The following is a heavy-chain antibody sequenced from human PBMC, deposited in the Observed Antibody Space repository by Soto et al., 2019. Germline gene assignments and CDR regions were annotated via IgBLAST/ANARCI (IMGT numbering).Heavy chain of an antibody. D-gene: IGHD1-26*01. CDR2: INPNSGGT. CDR3: ARNIVGANHDAFDI. J-gene: IGHJ3*02. CDR1: GYTFTGYY. Sequence: GASVKVSCKASGYTFTGYYMHWVRQAPGQGLEWMGWINPNSGGTNYAQKFQGWVTMTRDTSISTAYMELSRLRSDDTAVYYCARNIVGANHDAFDIWVQGTMVTVSS. V-gene: IGHV1-2*04.